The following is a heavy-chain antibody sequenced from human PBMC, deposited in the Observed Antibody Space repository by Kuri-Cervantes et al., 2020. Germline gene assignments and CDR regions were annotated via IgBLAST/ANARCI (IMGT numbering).Heavy chain of an antibody. D-gene: IGHD4-11*01. V-gene: IGHV3-7*03. CDR3: AKEGRQGTVFGFFDY. Sequence: GESLKISCVVSGLTFSSYWMTWVRQAPGKGLEWVANIKQDGSEKFYVDSVKGRFTISRDNAKNSLYLQMNSLRAEDTALYYCAKEGRQGTVFGFFDYWGQGTLVTVSS. CDR2: IKQDGSEK. CDR1: GLTFSSYW. J-gene: IGHJ4*02.